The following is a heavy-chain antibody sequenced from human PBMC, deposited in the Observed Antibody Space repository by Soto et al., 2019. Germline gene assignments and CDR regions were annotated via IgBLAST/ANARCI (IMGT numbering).Heavy chain of an antibody. CDR1: GGSFSGYY. Sequence: SETLSLTCAVYGGSFSGYYWSWIRQPPGKGLEWIGEINHSGSTNYNPSLKSRVTISVDTSKNQFSLKLSSVTAADTAVYYCARASWGVAVAGSHYYYYGMDVWGQGTTVTVSS. CDR3: ARASWGVAVAGSHYYYYGMDV. D-gene: IGHD6-19*01. CDR2: INHSGST. V-gene: IGHV4-34*01. J-gene: IGHJ6*02.